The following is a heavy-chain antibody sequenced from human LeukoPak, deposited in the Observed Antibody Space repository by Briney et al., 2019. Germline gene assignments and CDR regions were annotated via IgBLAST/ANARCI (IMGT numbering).Heavy chain of an antibody. CDR3: ARANCSSTSCAPDY. J-gene: IGHJ4*02. V-gene: IGHV1-46*01. D-gene: IGHD2-2*01. CDR1: GYTFTTYG. Sequence: ASVKVSCKASGYTFTTYGISWVRQAPGQGLEWMGIINPSGGSTIYAQIFQGRVTMTRDTSTSTVYMELSRLRSEDTAVYYCARANCSSTSCAPDYWGQGMLVTVSS. CDR2: INPSGGST.